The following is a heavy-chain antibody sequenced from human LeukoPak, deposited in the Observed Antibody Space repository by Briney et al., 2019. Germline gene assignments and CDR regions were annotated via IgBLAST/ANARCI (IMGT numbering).Heavy chain of an antibody. CDR2: ISHSGST. CDR1: GGSFSGYY. CDR3: ARGTTVTFDY. D-gene: IGHD4-17*01. Sequence: ASETLSLTCAVYGGSFSGYYWSWIRQPPGKGLEWIGEISHSGSTNYNPSLKSRVTISVDTSKNQFSLKLSSVTAADTAVYYCARGTTVTFDYWGQGTLVTVSS. J-gene: IGHJ4*02. V-gene: IGHV4-34*01.